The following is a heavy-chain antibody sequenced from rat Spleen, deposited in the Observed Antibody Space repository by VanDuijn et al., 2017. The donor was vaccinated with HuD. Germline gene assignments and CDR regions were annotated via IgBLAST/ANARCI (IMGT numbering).Heavy chain of an antibody. CDR2: ITYDGSST. CDR3: ARHGQIYNYGGYYPSGVMDA. J-gene: IGHJ4*01. Sequence: EVQLVESGGGLVQPGRSLKLSCAASGFTFSDYNMAWVRQAPKKGLEWVATITYDGSSTYYRDSVKGRFTISRDSAKSTLYLQMDSLRSEDTATYYCARHGQIYNYGGYYPSGVMDAWGQGASVTVSS. D-gene: IGHD1-12*03. CDR1: GFTFSDYN. V-gene: IGHV5-7*01.